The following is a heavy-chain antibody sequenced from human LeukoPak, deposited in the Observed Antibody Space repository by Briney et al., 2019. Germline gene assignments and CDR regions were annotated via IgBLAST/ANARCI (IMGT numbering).Heavy chain of an antibody. CDR1: GGSFSGYY. Sequence: KASETLSLTCAVYGGSFSGYYWSWIRQPPGKGLEWIGEINHSGSTNYNPSLKSRVTISVDTSKNQFSLKLSSVTAADTAVYYCARREAPALYYWGQGTLVTVSS. J-gene: IGHJ4*02. CDR2: INHSGST. D-gene: IGHD2-2*01. CDR3: ARREAPALYY. V-gene: IGHV4-34*01.